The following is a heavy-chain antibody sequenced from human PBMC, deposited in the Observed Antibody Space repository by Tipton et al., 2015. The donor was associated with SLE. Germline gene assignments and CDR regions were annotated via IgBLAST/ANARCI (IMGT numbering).Heavy chain of an antibody. D-gene: IGHD2-8*01. Sequence: SLRLSCGTSGFSFSNYGMHWVRQAPGKGLEWVAVIWYDGSNIHYVDSVRGRFTISRDNSQNILYLQMNSLRAEDTAVYYCARNGNGDFDYWGQGSLMTVSS. V-gene: IGHV3-33*01. J-gene: IGHJ4*02. CDR3: ARNGNGDFDY. CDR2: IWYDGSNI. CDR1: GFSFSNYG.